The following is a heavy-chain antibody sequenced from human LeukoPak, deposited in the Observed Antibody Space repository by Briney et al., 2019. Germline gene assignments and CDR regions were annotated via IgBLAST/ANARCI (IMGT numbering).Heavy chain of an antibody. CDR3: TRALDYYDSSGYYSFDY. D-gene: IGHD3-22*01. Sequence: GSLRLSCAASGFTFSSYSMNWARQAPGKGLEWVSSISSSSSYIYYADSVKGRFTISRDDSKSIAYLQMNSLKTEDTAVYYCTRALDYYDSSGYYSFDYWGQGTLVTVSS. CDR2: ISSSSSYI. CDR1: GFTFSSYS. J-gene: IGHJ4*02. V-gene: IGHV3-21*03.